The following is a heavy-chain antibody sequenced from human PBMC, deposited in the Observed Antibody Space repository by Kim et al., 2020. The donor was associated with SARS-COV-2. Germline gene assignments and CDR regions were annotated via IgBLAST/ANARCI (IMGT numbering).Heavy chain of an antibody. D-gene: IGHD1-26*01. Sequence: KGRFTISRDNSKNTPYLQMNSLRAEDTAVYYCARDYIVGVTTEKYYYGMDVWGQGTTVTVSS. CDR3: ARDYIVGVTTEKYYYGMDV. J-gene: IGHJ6*02. V-gene: IGHV3-30*07.